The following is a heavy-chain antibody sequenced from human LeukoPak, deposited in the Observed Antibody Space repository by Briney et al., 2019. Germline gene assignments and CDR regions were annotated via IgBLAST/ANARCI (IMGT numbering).Heavy chain of an antibody. CDR3: AREAELGIVVVPAAILDY. CDR2: TYYRSKWYN. CDR1: GDSVSSNSAA. Sequence: SQTLSLTCAISGDSVSSNSAAWNWIRQSPSRGLEWLGRTYYRSKWYNDYAVSVKSRITINPDTSKNQFSLQLNSVTPEDTAVYYCAREAELGIVVVPAAILDYWGQGTLVTVSS. V-gene: IGHV6-1*01. D-gene: IGHD2-2*02. J-gene: IGHJ4*02.